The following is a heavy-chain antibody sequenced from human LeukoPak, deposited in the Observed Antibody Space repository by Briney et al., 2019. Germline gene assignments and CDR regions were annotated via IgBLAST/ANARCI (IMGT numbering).Heavy chain of an antibody. J-gene: IGHJ5*02. Sequence: ASVKVSCKASGYTFTSYYMHWVRQAPGQGLEWMGIINPSGGSTSYAQKFQGRVTMTRDTSTSTVYMELSSLRSEDTAAYYCARERWGGSPRVWFDPWGQGTLVTVSS. D-gene: IGHD3-10*01. CDR2: INPSGGST. CDR3: ARERWGGSPRVWFDP. CDR1: GYTFTSYY. V-gene: IGHV1-46*01.